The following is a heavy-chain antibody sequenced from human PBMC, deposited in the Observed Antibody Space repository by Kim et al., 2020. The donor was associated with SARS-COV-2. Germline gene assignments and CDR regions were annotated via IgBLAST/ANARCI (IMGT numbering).Heavy chain of an antibody. Sequence: GGVLRLSCAMSGFTSSRYGMHWVRQAPGKGLEWVTFIGSDGRSEYHADSVKGRFTVSRDNSRNTLFLQMNSLRAEDTAVYFCARDGISGIDNWGQGTLVT. CDR2: IGSDGRSE. D-gene: IGHD1-20*01. CDR3: ARDGISGIDN. CDR1: GFTSSRYG. V-gene: IGHV3-30*02. J-gene: IGHJ4*02.